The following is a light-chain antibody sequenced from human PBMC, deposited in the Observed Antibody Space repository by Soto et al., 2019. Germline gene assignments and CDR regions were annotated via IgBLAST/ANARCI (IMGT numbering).Light chain of an antibody. Sequence: QSALTQPACVSGSPGQSITISCTGTSSDVGGYNYVSWYQQHPGKAPKLMIYEVSNRPSGVSNRFSGSKSGNTASLTISGLQAEDEADYYCSSYTSSNTPVFGTGTKLTVL. CDR3: SSYTSSNTPV. J-gene: IGLJ1*01. V-gene: IGLV2-14*01. CDR1: SSDVGGYNY. CDR2: EVS.